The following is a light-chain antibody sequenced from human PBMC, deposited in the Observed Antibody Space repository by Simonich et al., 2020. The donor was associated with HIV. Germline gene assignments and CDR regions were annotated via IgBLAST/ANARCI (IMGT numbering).Light chain of an antibody. V-gene: IGKV4-1*01. CDR3: QQYSSTPMYT. CDR1: QSVSYSSNNKNY. J-gene: IGKJ2*01. CDR2: WAS. Sequence: DIVMTQSPDSLAVSLGERATINCKSSQSVSYSSNNKNYLAWYQQKPGQPPKLLIYWASTREYGVPDRFSGSGSGTDFTLTISSLQAEDVAVYYCQQYSSTPMYTFGQGTKLEIK.